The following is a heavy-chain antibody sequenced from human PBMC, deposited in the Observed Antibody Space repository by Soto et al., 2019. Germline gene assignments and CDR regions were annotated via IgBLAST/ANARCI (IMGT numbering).Heavy chain of an antibody. V-gene: IGHV3-23*01. CDR3: AKDRRPPTGYCSGGSCYSGY. J-gene: IGHJ4*02. CDR1: GFTFSSYA. CDR2: ISGSGGST. D-gene: IGHD2-15*01. Sequence: EVQLLESGGGLVQPGGSLRLSCAASGFTFSSYAMSWVRQAPGKGLEWVSAISGSGGSTFYADSVKGRFTLSRDNSKNTLYLQMNSLRAEDTAVYYCAKDRRPPTGYCSGGSCYSGYWGQGTLVTVSS.